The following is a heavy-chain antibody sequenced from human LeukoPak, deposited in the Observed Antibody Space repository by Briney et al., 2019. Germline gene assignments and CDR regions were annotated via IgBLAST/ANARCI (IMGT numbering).Heavy chain of an antibody. CDR2: IYYSGST. CDR3: ARAAQGIVLMVYAITGSWFDP. D-gene: IGHD2-8*01. V-gene: IGHV4-39*07. J-gene: IGHJ5*02. CDR1: GGSISSSSYY. Sequence: SETLSLTCTVSGGSISSSSYYWGWIRQPPGKGLEWIGSIYYSGSTYYNPSLKSRVTISVDTSKNQFSLKLSSVTAADTAVYYCARAAQGIVLMVYAITGSWFDPWGQGTLVTVSS.